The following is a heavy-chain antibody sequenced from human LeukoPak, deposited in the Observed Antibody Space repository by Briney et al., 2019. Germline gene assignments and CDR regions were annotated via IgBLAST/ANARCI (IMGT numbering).Heavy chain of an antibody. CDR3: ARPKLGYCSSVTCSAPNYYFDY. CDR1: KFTFSSYG. CDR2: ISSGCGTI. D-gene: IGHD2-2*01. V-gene: IGHV3-48*01. J-gene: IGHJ4*02. Sequence: PGGSLRLSCAASKFTFSSYGMNWVRQAPGKGLEWVSYISSGCGTIYYADSVKGRFTISRDNTKRSLYLQMDSLRAEDTAVYYCARPKLGYCSSVTCSAPNYYFDYWGQGTLVTVSS.